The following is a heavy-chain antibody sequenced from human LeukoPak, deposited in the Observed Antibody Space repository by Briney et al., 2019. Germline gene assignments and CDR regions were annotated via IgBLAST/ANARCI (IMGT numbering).Heavy chain of an antibody. CDR3: ARDSGYSYADDY. J-gene: IGHJ4*02. CDR1: GFTFRSYA. Sequence: VGSLRLSCAASGFTFRSYAMQWVRQAPGKGLEWVSYITYNSGTIFYADSVKGRFTTSRDNAKDSLYLQMSSLRDEDTAVYYCARDSGYSYADDYWGQGTLVTVSS. D-gene: IGHD5-18*01. V-gene: IGHV3-48*02. CDR2: ITYNSGTI.